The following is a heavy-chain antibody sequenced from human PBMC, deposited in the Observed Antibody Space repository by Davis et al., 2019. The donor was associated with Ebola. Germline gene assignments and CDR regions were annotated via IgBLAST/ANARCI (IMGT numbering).Heavy chain of an antibody. Sequence: PGGSLRLSCAASGFTFSTYAMTWVRQAPGKGLEWISYITSSSHTIYYADSVKGRFTISRDNAHNSLYLHMDSLRDEDTAVYYCARDGGGYCSGGSCYHPRYWGQGTLVTVSS. CDR2: ITSSSHTI. CDR1: GFTFSTYA. V-gene: IGHV3-48*02. J-gene: IGHJ4*02. CDR3: ARDGGGYCSGGSCYHPRY. D-gene: IGHD2-15*01.